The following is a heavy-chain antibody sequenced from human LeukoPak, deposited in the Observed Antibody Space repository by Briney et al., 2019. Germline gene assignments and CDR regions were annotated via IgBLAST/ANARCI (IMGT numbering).Heavy chain of an antibody. CDR1: GYTFTDDY. D-gene: IGHD3-16*01. CDR3: APTAEAYTSWWKV. Sequence: APVTVSCTASGYTFTDDYMHWVRQAPGQGLEFMGWINPDSGFTNYAQKFKGRVTMTRDTSISTAYLEVRSLTSDDTAVYYCAPTAEAYTSWWKVWGQGTLVTVSS. V-gene: IGHV1-2*02. J-gene: IGHJ4*02. CDR2: INPDSGFT.